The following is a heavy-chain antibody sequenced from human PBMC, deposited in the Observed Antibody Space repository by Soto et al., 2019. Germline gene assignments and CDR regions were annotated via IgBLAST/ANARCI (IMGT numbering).Heavy chain of an antibody. J-gene: IGHJ4*02. CDR3: SKDNEWTPLVWFEY. CDR1: GFTFSSYA. CDR2: ISGSGGSA. D-gene: IGHD3-3*01. Sequence: PGGSLRLSCAASGFTFSSYAMSWVRQAPGKGLEWVSAISGSGGSAYYADSVKGRFTISRDNSKNTLYLQMNSLRAEDTAVYYCSKDNEWTPLVWFEYWGQGTLVTVSS. V-gene: IGHV3-23*01.